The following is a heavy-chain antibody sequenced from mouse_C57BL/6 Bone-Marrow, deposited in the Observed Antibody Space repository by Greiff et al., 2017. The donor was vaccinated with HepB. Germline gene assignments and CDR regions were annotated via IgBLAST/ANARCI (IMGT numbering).Heavy chain of an antibody. V-gene: IGHV1-72*01. CDR3: ARDPITTVVATKGYYAMDY. D-gene: IGHD1-1*01. CDR1: GYTFTSYW. Sequence: QVQLQQPGAELVKPGASVKLSCKASGYTFTSYWMHWVKQRPGRGLEWIGRIDPNSGGTKYNEKFKSKATLTVDKPSSTAYMQLSSLTSEDSAVYYCARDPITTVVATKGYYAMDYWGQGTSVTVSS. J-gene: IGHJ4*01. CDR2: IDPNSGGT.